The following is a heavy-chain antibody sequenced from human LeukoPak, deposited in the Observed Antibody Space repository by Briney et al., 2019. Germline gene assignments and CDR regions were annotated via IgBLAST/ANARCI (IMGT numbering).Heavy chain of an antibody. CDR3: ARGPYGSGRAP. CDR1: GGSISSYY. J-gene: IGHJ5*02. D-gene: IGHD3-10*01. Sequence: SETLSLTCTVSGGSISSYYWSWIRQPPGKGLEWIGYIYYSGSTNYNPSLKSRVTISVDTSKNQFSLKLSSVTAADTAVYYCARGPYGSGRAPWGQGTLVTVSS. V-gene: IGHV4-59*01. CDR2: IYYSGST.